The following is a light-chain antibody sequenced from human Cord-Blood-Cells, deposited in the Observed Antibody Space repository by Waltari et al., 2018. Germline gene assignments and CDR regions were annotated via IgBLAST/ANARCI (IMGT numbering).Light chain of an antibody. V-gene: IGLV1-44*01. CDR2: SNN. Sequence: QSVLTQPPPASGTPGQRVTISWSGSSSNIGSKTVNWYQQRPGTAPKLLTYSNNQRPSGVPDRFSGSKSGTSASLAISGLQSEDEADYYCAAWDDSLNGWVFGGGTKLTVL. CDR3: AAWDDSLNGWV. J-gene: IGLJ3*02. CDR1: SSNIGSKT.